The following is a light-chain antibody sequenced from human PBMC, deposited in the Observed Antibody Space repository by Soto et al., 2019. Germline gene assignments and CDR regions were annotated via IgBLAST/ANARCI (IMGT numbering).Light chain of an antibody. V-gene: IGKV3-15*01. CDR1: QNISRS. Sequence: EIVMTQSPVTLSVSPGERATLSCRASQNISRSLAWYQQKPGQGPSLLIYDGSTLASGVPPRFSGGGFGTEFTLNISSLQPDDSAIYYCQHYNTYSKAFGPGTKVDIK. J-gene: IGKJ3*01. CDR3: QHYNTYSKA. CDR2: DGS.